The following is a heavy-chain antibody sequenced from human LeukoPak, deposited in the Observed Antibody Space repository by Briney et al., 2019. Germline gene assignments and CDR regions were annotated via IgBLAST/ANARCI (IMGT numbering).Heavy chain of an antibody. CDR3: ARTSYSSSSGWFDP. CDR2: IYYSGST. Sequence: SETLSLTCTVSGGSISSHYWSWIRQPPGKGLEWIGYIYYSGSTNYNPSLKSRVTISVDTSKNQFSLKLSSVTAADTAVYYCARTSYSSSSGWFDPWGQGTLVTVSS. V-gene: IGHV4-59*11. J-gene: IGHJ5*02. D-gene: IGHD6-6*01. CDR1: GGSISSHY.